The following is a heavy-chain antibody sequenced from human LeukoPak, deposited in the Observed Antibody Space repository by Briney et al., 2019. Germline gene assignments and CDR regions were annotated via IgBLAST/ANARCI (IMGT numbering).Heavy chain of an antibody. CDR2: IYPGDSDT. D-gene: IGHD5-24*01. V-gene: IGHV5-51*01. Sequence: GESLKISCKGSGYSFTSYWIGWVRQMPGKGLEWMGIIYPGDSDTRYSPSFQGQVTISADKSISTAYLQWSSLKASDTAMYYCASTAEMATIRSPSYGMDVWGQGTTVTVSS. CDR3: ASTAEMATIRSPSYGMDV. CDR1: GYSFTSYW. J-gene: IGHJ6*02.